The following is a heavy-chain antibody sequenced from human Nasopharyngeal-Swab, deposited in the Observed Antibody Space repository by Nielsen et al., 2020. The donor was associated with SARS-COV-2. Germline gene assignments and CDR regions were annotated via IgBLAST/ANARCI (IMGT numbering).Heavy chain of an antibody. Sequence: SVKVSCKASGGTFSSYAISWVRQAPGQGLEWMGGIIPILGIANYAQKFQGRVTITADKSTSTAYMELRSLRSDDTAVYYCARVDTAMAASDYWGQGTLVTVSS. CDR1: GGTFSSYA. V-gene: IGHV1-69*10. CDR3: ARVDTAMAASDY. J-gene: IGHJ4*02. D-gene: IGHD5-18*01. CDR2: IIPILGIA.